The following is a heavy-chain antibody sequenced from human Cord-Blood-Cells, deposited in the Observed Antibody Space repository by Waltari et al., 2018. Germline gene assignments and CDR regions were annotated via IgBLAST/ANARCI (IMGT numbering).Heavy chain of an antibody. D-gene: IGHD1-26*01. Sequence: EVQLVQSGAEVKKPGESLKISCKGSGYSFTSYWIGWGRQMPGKGLGWRGIIYPGHSDARSRPSFQGQVTISADKSTSTAYLQWSRLKASDTAMYYCARSSKWELLQSAFDIWGQGTMVTVSS. V-gene: IGHV5-51*01. CDR3: ARSSKWELLQSAFDI. J-gene: IGHJ3*02. CDR1: GYSFTSYW. CDR2: IYPGHSDA.